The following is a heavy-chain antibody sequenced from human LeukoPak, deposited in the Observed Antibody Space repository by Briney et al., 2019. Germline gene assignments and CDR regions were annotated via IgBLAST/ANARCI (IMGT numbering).Heavy chain of an antibody. CDR1: GGSISSSSYY. CDR3: ARDGRGLGFYYYYMDV. V-gene: IGHV4-39*07. Sequence: SETLSLTCTVSGGSISSSSYYWGWIRQAPGKGLEWIGSFEYGGSTYYNPSLKSRVTISVDTSKNQFSLKLSSVTAADTAVYYCARDGRGLGFYYYYMDVWGKGTTVTVSS. J-gene: IGHJ6*03. CDR2: FEYGGST.